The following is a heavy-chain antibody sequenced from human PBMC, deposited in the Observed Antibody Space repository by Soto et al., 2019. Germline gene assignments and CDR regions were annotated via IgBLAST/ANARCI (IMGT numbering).Heavy chain of an antibody. CDR1: GGTFSSYT. J-gene: IGHJ4*02. D-gene: IGHD6-19*01. CDR3: ARDVIAVAGTRRDY. Sequence: QVQLVQSGAEVKKPGSSVKVSCKASGGTFSSYTISWVRQAPGQGLEWMGRIIPILGIANYAQKFQGRVTITPDKSTSTAYMELSSLRSEDTAVYYCARDVIAVAGTRRDYWGQGTLVTVSS. CDR2: IIPILGIA. V-gene: IGHV1-69*08.